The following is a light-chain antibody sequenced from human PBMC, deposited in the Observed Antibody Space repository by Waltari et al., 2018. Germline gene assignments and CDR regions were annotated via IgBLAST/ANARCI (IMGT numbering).Light chain of an antibody. CDR1: QIINTN. CDR3: QQSYTAPMYT. J-gene: IGKJ2*01. V-gene: IGKV1-39*01. Sequence: DIQMTQSPSSLAASVGDRVTITCRASQIINTNLNWYQQKPGKAPKVLIYAASTLKSGVPSRFSGSGSGTDFTLTISSLQPEDFAVYYCQQSYTAPMYTFGQGTKLEV. CDR2: AAS.